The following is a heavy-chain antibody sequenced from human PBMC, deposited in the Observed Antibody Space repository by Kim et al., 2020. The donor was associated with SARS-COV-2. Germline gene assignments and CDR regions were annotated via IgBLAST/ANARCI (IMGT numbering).Heavy chain of an antibody. J-gene: IGHJ4*02. CDR3: ARFLGSFSALDY. V-gene: IGHV3-30*07. Sequence: DSVKGRFTISRDNSRNTLFLPRNSLRAEDTAVYYCARFLGSFSALDYWGQGALVTVSS. D-gene: IGHD3-16*01.